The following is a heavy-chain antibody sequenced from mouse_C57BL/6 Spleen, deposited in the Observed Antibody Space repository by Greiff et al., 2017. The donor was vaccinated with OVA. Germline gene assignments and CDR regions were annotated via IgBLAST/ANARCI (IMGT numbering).Heavy chain of an antibody. CDR2: ISYDGSN. CDR1: GYSITSGYY. CDR3: ARDDYEVFAY. D-gene: IGHD2-4*01. Sequence: VQLKESGPGLVKPSQSLSLTCSVTGYSITSGYYWNWIRQFPGNKLEWMGYISYDGSNNYNPSLKNRISITRDTSKNQFFLKLNSVTTEDTATYYCARDDYEVFAYWGQGTLVTVSA. V-gene: IGHV3-6*01. J-gene: IGHJ3*01.